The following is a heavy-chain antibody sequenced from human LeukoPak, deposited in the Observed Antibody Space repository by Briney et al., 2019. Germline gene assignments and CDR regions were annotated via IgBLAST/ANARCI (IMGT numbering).Heavy chain of an antibody. J-gene: IGHJ5*02. CDR1: GFTFSSYG. Sequence: GGSLRLSCAASGFTFSSYGMHWVRQAPGKGLEWVAFIRYDGSNKYYADSVKGRFTISRDNSKSTLYLQMNSLRAEDTAVYYCASSRLQSYCSGGSCYSDWFDPWGQGTLVTVSS. CDR2: IRYDGSNK. CDR3: ASSRLQSYCSGGSCYSDWFDP. D-gene: IGHD2-15*01. V-gene: IGHV3-30*02.